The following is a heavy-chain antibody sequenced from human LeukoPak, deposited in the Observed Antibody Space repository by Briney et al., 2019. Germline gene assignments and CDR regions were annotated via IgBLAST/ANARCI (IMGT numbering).Heavy chain of an antibody. D-gene: IGHD6-13*01. J-gene: IGHJ6*03. CDR1: GGSISSYY. Sequence: SETLSLTCTVSGGSISSYYWNWIRQPPGKGLEWIGYIYYSGSTNYNPSLKSRVTISVGTSTNQFSLKLSSVTAADTAVYYCARGGGSSWYYYMDVWGKGTTVTVSS. V-gene: IGHV4-59*01. CDR3: ARGGGSSWYYYMDV. CDR2: IYYSGST.